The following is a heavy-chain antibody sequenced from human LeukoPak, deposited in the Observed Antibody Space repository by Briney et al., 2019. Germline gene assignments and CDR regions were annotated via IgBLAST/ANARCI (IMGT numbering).Heavy chain of an antibody. D-gene: IGHD6-19*01. V-gene: IGHV3-66*01. CDR3: AKDTRRKGIAVAGTNFDY. CDR1: GFTVSSNY. Sequence: PGGSLRLSCAPSGFTVSSNYMNWVRQAPGKGLEWVSVIYSGGSTYYADSVKGRFTISRDNSKNTLYLQMNSLRAEDTAVYYCAKDTRRKGIAVAGTNFDYWGQGTLVTVSS. CDR2: IYSGGST. J-gene: IGHJ4*02.